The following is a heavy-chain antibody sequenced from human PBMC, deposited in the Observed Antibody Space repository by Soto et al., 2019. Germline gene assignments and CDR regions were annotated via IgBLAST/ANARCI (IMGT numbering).Heavy chain of an antibody. V-gene: IGHV3-9*01. CDR3: ARGDRNVDY. CDR1: GFTFDDYA. CDR2: ISWNSGSI. Sequence: EVPLVESGGGLVQPGRSLRLSCAASGFTFDDYAMHWVRQAPGKGLEWVSGISWNSGSIGYADSVKGRFTISRDNAKNSLYLHMNSLRTDDTALYYCARGDRNVDYWGRGTLLTVSP. J-gene: IGHJ4*02.